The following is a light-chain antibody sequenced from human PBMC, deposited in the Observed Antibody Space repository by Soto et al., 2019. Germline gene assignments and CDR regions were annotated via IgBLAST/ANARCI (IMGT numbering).Light chain of an antibody. CDR3: QHRRNWPPIT. CDR2: DAS. J-gene: IGKJ5*01. CDR1: QIVSSY. Sequence: EIVVTQSPSTLSLSPGERATLSCRASQIVSSYLDWYQQKPGQAPRLLIYDASNSATGIPARFSGSGSGTDFTRTISSLEHEDFAVYYFQHRRNWPPITFGQGKRLEIE. V-gene: IGKV3-11*01.